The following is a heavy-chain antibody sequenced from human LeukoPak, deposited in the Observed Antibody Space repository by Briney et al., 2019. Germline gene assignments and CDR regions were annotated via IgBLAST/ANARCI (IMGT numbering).Heavy chain of an antibody. D-gene: IGHD6-6*01. CDR3: ARAYSSSSGRPFDY. CDR1: GGSFSGYY. J-gene: IGHJ4*02. Sequence: SETLSLTCAVYGGSFSGYYWSWIRQPPGKGLEWIGEINYSGSTNYNPSLKSRVTISVDTSKNQFSLKLSSVTAADTAVYYCARAYSSSSGRPFDYWGQGTLVTVSS. V-gene: IGHV4-34*01. CDR2: INYSGST.